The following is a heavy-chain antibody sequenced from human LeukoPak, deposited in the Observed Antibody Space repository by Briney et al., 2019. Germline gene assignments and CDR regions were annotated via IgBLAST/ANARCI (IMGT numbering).Heavy chain of an antibody. Sequence: PGGSLRLSCAASGFSFSDAWMSWVRQIPGKGLEWVGRIESKTDGVTTDYAAPVKGRFTISRDDSTNTLYLQMNSLKSEDTAVYYCTTYGSGRKFDYWGQGILVTVSS. CDR1: GFSFSDAW. CDR2: IESKTDGVTT. D-gene: IGHD3-10*01. V-gene: IGHV3-15*04. J-gene: IGHJ4*02. CDR3: TTYGSGRKFDY.